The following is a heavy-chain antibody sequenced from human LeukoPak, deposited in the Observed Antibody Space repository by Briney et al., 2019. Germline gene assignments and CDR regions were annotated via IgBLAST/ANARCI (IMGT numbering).Heavy chain of an antibody. D-gene: IGHD5-24*01. Sequence: GGSLRLSCAASGFTFSSYSMNWVRQAPGKGLEWVSYISSSSSTIYYADSVKGRFTISRDNAKNSLYLQMNSLRAEDTAVYYCARESVKLEGYGALDIWGQGTMVTVSS. J-gene: IGHJ3*02. CDR2: ISSSSSTI. V-gene: IGHV3-48*01. CDR3: ARESVKLEGYGALDI. CDR1: GFTFSSYS.